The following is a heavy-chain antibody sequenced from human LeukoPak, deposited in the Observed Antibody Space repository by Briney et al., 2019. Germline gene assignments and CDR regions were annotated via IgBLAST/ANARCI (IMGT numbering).Heavy chain of an antibody. V-gene: IGHV3-23*01. J-gene: IGHJ4*02. D-gene: IGHD3/OR15-3a*01. Sequence: GGSLRLSCAVSGITLSNYGMSWVRQAPGKGLEWVAGISGSGGSTIYADSVKGRFTISRDNPKNTLYLQMNSPRAEDTAFYFCAKRGVVIRVFLVGFHKEAFYFESWGQGALVTVSS. CDR3: AKRGVVIRVFLVGFHKEAFYFES. CDR2: ISGSGGST. CDR1: GITLSNYG.